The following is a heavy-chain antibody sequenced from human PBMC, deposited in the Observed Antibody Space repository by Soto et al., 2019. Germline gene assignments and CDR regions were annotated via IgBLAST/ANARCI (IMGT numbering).Heavy chain of an antibody. Sequence: ASVKVSCKVSGYTLTELSMHWVLQAPGKGLEWMGGFDPEDGETIYAQKFQGRVTMTEDTSTDTAYMELSSLRSEDTAVYYCATVWFGELEYYFDYWGQGTLVTVSS. J-gene: IGHJ4*02. D-gene: IGHD3-10*01. V-gene: IGHV1-24*01. CDR2: FDPEDGET. CDR1: GYTLTELS. CDR3: ATVWFGELEYYFDY.